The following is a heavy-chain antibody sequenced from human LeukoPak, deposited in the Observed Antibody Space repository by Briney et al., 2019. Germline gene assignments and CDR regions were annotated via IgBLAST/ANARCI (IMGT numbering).Heavy chain of an antibody. CDR1: GFTFSSYD. CDR3: AEVQGDAFDI. Sequence: PGRSLRLSCAASGFTFSSYDMHWVRQAPGKGLEWVAVISYDGSNKYYADSVKGRFTISRDNSKNTLYLQMNSLRGEDTAAYYCAEVQGDAFDIWGQGTLVTVSS. CDR2: ISYDGSNK. V-gene: IGHV3-30*18. J-gene: IGHJ3*02.